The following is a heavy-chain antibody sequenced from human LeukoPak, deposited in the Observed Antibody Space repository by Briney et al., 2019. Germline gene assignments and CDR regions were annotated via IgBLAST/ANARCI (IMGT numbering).Heavy chain of an antibody. D-gene: IGHD5-24*01. CDR1: GYTFKNYD. CDR3: ARATPGGLHGYSFDY. V-gene: IGHV1-8*02. Sequence: ASVKVSCKASGYTFKNYDINWVRQATGQGLEWMGWMNPNSGNTGFAQKFQDRVSMTRDTSMNTAYMELTSLRSGDTAVYYCARATPGGLHGYSFDYWGQGTVVTVYS. J-gene: IGHJ4*02. CDR2: MNPNSGNT.